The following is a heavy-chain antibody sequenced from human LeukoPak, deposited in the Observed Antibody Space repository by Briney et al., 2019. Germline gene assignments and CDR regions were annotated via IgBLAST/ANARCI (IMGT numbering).Heavy chain of an antibody. J-gene: IGHJ6*02. CDR1: GGSLRGYY. CDR3: AAGRGSPLFYGMDV. V-gene: IGHV4-59*01. Sequence: PSETLSLTCAAYGGSLRGYYWSWIRQPPGKGLEWIGHIYSSGSTNYNPSLKSRVTLSVDMSKNQFSLKLSSVTAADTAVYYCAAGRGSPLFYGMDVWGQGTTVTVSS. CDR2: IYSSGST. D-gene: IGHD1-26*01.